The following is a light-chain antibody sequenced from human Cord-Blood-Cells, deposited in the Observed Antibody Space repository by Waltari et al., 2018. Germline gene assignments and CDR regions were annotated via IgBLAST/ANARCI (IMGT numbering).Light chain of an antibody. Sequence: QSALTQPASVSGSPGQSITISCTGTSSDLGGYNDVSWYQQHPGQAPKLMIYDVSNRPSVVSNRFAGSKSGNTASLTISGLQAEDEADYYCSSYTSSSTWVFGGGTKLTVL. CDR2: DVS. J-gene: IGLJ3*02. V-gene: IGLV2-14*03. CDR3: SSYTSSSTWV. CDR1: SSDLGGYND.